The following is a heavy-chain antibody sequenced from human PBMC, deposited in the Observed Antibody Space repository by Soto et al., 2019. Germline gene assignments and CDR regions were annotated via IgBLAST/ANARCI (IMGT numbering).Heavy chain of an antibody. CDR2: INHSGST. V-gene: IGHV4-34*01. CDR1: GGSFSGYY. J-gene: IGHJ6*02. Sequence: SETLSLTCAFYGGSFSGYYWSLIRQPPGKGLEWIGEINHSGSTNYNPSLKSRVTISVDTSKNQFSLKLSSVTAADTAVYYCSSSSGDYYYYYGMDVWGQGTTVTVSS. D-gene: IGHD6-6*01. CDR3: SSSSGDYYYYYGMDV.